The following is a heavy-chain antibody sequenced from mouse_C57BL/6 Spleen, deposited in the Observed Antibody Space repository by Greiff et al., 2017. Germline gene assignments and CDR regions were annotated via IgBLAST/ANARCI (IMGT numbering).Heavy chain of an antibody. D-gene: IGHD2-1*01. Sequence: QVQLQQSGPELVKPGASVKISCKASGYAFSSSWMNWVKQRPGKGLEWIGRIYPGDGDTNYNGKFKGKATLTADKSSSTAYMQLSSLTSEDSAVXFCAREGDFYYCKGGYYAMDYWGQGTSVTVSS. J-gene: IGHJ4*01. CDR1: GYAFSSSW. CDR2: IYPGDGDT. CDR3: AREGDFYYCKGGYYAMDY. V-gene: IGHV1-82*01.